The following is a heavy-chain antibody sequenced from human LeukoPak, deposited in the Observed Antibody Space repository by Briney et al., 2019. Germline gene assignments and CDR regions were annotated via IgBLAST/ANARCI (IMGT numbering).Heavy chain of an antibody. Sequence: PGGSLRLSCTASGFTFSNYWIHWVRQVPGKGLVWVSRINTDGTITTYADSVKGRFTISRDNAKNTLYLQMNSLRAEDSAVYYCAKDMTGPFDYWGQGTLVTVSS. J-gene: IGHJ4*02. CDR3: AKDMTGPFDY. CDR1: GFTFSNYW. CDR2: INTDGTIT. V-gene: IGHV3-74*01. D-gene: IGHD3-9*01.